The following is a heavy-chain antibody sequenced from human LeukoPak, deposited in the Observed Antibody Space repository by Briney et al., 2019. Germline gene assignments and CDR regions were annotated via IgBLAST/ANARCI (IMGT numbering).Heavy chain of an antibody. Sequence: SVKVSCKTSGFTFSNSAVQWVRQARGQRLEWIGWTVVGSSNTDYTQKFQERVTITRDMSTGTAYMELTSLTSEDTAVYYCAARPGGYASFDIWGQGTMVTVSS. J-gene: IGHJ3*02. CDR1: GFTFSNSA. V-gene: IGHV1-58*01. D-gene: IGHD3-16*01. CDR2: TVVGSSNT. CDR3: AARPGGYASFDI.